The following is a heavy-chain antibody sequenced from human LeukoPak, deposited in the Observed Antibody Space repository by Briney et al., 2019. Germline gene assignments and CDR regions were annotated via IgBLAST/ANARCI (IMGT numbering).Heavy chain of an antibody. J-gene: IGHJ4*02. D-gene: IGHD3-3*01. CDR3: ARDPEAQYYDFWSGYFDY. CDR1: GGTFSSYA. CDR2: IIPIFGTA. Sequence: SVKVSCKASGGTFSSYAISWVRQAPGQGLEWMGGIIPIFGTANYAQKFQGRVTITADESTSTAYMELSSLRSEDTSVYYCARDPEAQYYDFWSGYFDYWGQGTLVTVSS. V-gene: IGHV1-69*01.